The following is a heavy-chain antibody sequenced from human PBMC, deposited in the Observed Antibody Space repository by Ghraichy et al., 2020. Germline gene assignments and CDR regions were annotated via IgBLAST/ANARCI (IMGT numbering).Heavy chain of an antibody. CDR1: GGSISSYY. Sequence: LSLTCTVSGGSISSYYWSWIRQPPGKGLEWIGYIYYSGSTNYNPSLKSRVTISVDTSKNQFSLKLSSVTAADTAVYYCARESGYSYGYHYYYGMDVWGQGTTVTVSS. V-gene: IGHV4-59*01. CDR3: ARESGYSYGYHYYYGMDV. D-gene: IGHD5-18*01. J-gene: IGHJ6*02. CDR2: IYYSGST.